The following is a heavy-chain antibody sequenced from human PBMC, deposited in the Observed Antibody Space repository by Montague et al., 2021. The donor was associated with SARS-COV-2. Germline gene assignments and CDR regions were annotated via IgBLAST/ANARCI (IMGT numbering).Heavy chain of an antibody. CDR3: AGGSKWSYYFDY. V-gene: IGHV4-59*01. Sequence: SETLPLTCNVSGGSLSSYYWSWIRQPPGKGLELIGYVYYNGNTNYNPSLRSRIILSVDTSKNHFSVKVSSVTAADTAVCYCAGGSKWSYYFDYWGQGTLVTVSS. J-gene: IGHJ4*02. D-gene: IGHD2-15*01. CDR1: GGSLSSYY. CDR2: VYYNGNT.